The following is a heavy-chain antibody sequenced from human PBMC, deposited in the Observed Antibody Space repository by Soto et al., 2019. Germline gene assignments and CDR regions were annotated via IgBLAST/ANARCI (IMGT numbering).Heavy chain of an antibody. D-gene: IGHD4-17*01. CDR2: IYWDDDK. Sequence: QITLKESGPTLVKPTQTLTVTCTFSGFSLTTSGVGVGWIRQPPGKALEWLALIYWDDDKRYSPSLKSRLTLTKDNSKNQVVLTMPNMDPADTATYFGAHRTTTVTWWFARWGQGTLVTVSS. CDR3: AHRTTTVTWWFAR. V-gene: IGHV2-5*02. CDR1: GFSLTTSGVG. J-gene: IGHJ5*02.